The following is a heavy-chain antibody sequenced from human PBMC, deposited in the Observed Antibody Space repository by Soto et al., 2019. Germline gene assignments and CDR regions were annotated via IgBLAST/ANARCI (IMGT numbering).Heavy chain of an antibody. V-gene: IGHV1-69*04. CDR2: IIPILGIA. Sequence: ASVKVSCKASGGTFSSYTISWVRQAPGQGLEWMGRIIPILGIANYAQKFQGRVTITADKSTSTAYMELSSLRSEGTAVYYCARDLKPTVTTGDWGQGTLVTVSS. CDR3: ARDLKPTVTTGD. CDR1: GGTFSSYT. J-gene: IGHJ4*02. D-gene: IGHD4-17*01.